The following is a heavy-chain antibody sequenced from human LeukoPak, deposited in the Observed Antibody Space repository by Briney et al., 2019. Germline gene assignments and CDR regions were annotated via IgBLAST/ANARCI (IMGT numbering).Heavy chain of an antibody. J-gene: IGHJ4*02. CDR3: TTGRAMVVFDY. Sequence: GGSLRLSCAASGFTFSNAWMSWVRQAPGKGLEWVGRIKSKTDGGTTDYAAPVEGRFTISRDDSKNTLYLQMNSLKTEDTAVYYCTTGRAMVVFDYWGQGTLVTVSS. V-gene: IGHV3-15*01. CDR1: GFTFSNAW. CDR2: IKSKTDGGTT. D-gene: IGHD5-18*01.